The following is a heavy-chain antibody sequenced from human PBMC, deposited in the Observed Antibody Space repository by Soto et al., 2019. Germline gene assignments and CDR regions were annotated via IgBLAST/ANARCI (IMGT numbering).Heavy chain of an antibody. J-gene: IGHJ4*02. CDR2: ISSSSSTI. V-gene: IGHV3-48*02. D-gene: IGHD3-16*02. CDR3: ARDSYYDYVWGSYRYRSFDY. Sequence: GGSLRLSCAASGFTFSSYSMNWVRQAPGKGLEWVSYISSSSSTIYYADSVKGRFTISRDNAKNSLYLQMNSLRDEDTAVYYCARDSYYDYVWGSYRYRSFDYWGQGTLVTVSS. CDR1: GFTFSSYS.